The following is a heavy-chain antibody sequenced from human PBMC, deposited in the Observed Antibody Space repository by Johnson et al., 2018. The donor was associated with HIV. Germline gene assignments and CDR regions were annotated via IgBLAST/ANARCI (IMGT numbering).Heavy chain of an antibody. CDR1: GFTFDDSA. CDR2: ISSNSGSI. CDR3: AKGRDGDSDAFDI. J-gene: IGHJ3*02. V-gene: IGHV3-9*01. Sequence: VQLVESGGGLVQPGKSLRVSCAASGFTFDDSAMHWVRQAPGKGLEWVSTISSNSGSIAYADSVKGLFTISRDNAKNFPYLQVNSLRAEDTALYYCAKGRDGDSDAFDIWGQGTMVTVSS. D-gene: IGHD4-17*01.